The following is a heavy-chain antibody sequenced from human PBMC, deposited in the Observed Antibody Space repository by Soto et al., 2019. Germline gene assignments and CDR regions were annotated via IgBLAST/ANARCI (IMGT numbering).Heavy chain of an antibody. V-gene: IGHV4-4*02. Sequence: SETLSLTCAVSGGSISSSNWWSWVRQPPGKGLEWIGEIYHSGSTNYNPSLKSRVTISVDKSKNQFSLKLSSVTAADTAVYYCARGTGHDYVIEYYFDYWGQGTLVTVST. CDR2: IYHSGST. CDR1: GGSISSSNW. J-gene: IGHJ4*02. CDR3: ARGTGHDYVIEYYFDY. D-gene: IGHD3-16*01.